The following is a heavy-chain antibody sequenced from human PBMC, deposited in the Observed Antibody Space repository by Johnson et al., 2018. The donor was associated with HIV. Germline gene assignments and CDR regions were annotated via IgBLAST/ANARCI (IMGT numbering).Heavy chain of an antibody. Sequence: QVQLVESGGGLVKPGGSLRLSCAASGIIFSYYYMSWIRQAPGKGLEWVSHISSSGSTIYYAESVKGRFTISRDNAKNTLYLQMNSLRAEDTAGYYCAKDPGPGSAIGEWRWGGFDLWGQGTTFAVSS. D-gene: IGHD4-23*01. J-gene: IGHJ3*01. CDR2: ISSSGSTI. V-gene: IGHV3-11*01. CDR1: GIIFSYYY. CDR3: AKDPGPGSAIGEWRWGGFDL.